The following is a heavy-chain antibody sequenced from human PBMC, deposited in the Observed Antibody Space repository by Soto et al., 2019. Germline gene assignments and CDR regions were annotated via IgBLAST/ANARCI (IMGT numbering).Heavy chain of an antibody. V-gene: IGHV4-4*07. J-gene: IGHJ5*02. CDR1: GASISGFY. CDR3: VRDGTKTLRDWFDP. Sequence: PETLSLTCTVSGASISGFYWSWIRKSAGKGLEWIGRIYATGTTDYNPSLKSRVMMSVDTSKKQSSLKLRSVTAADTAVYYCVRDGTKTLRDWFDPWGQGISVTVSS. D-gene: IGHD1-1*01. CDR2: IYATGTT.